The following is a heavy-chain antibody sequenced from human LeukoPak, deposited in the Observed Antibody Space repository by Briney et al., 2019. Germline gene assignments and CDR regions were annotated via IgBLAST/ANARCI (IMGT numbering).Heavy chain of an antibody. CDR2: ISGGGDRT. CDR3: ARDIPITMVRGVIIGPWFDP. V-gene: IGHV3-23*01. Sequence: GGSLRLSCGASGFTFSTYAMSWVRQTPAKGLEWVSGISGGGDRTNYADSVRGRFTISRDSSKNTLYLQMNSLRAEDTAVYYCARDIPITMVRGVIIGPWFDPWGQGTLVTVSS. J-gene: IGHJ5*02. D-gene: IGHD3-10*01. CDR1: GFTFSTYA.